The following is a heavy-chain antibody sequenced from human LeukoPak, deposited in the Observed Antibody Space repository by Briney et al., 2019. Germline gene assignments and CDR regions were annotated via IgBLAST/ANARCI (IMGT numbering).Heavy chain of an antibody. CDR2: IYYSGST. V-gene: IGHV4-39*07. CDR1: GGSISSSSYY. CDR3: ARIGGNSPFGAFDI. J-gene: IGHJ3*02. Sequence: SETLSLTCTVSGGSISSSSYYWGWIRQPPGKGLEWIGSIYYSGSTYYNPSLKSRVTISVDTSKNQFSLKLSSVTAADTAVYYCARIGGNSPFGAFDIWGQGTMVTVSS. D-gene: IGHD4-23*01.